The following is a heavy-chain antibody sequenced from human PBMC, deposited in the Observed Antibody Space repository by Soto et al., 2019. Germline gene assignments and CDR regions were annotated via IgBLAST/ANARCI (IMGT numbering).Heavy chain of an antibody. CDR2: IRSKAYGGTT. V-gene: IGHV3-49*03. CDR1: GFTFGDYA. Sequence: GGSLRLSCTASGFTFGDYAMSWFRQAPGKGLEWVGYIRSKAYGGTTEYAASVKGRFTISRDDSKSIAYLQMNSLKTEDTAVYYCTRARRPYIAARPDWHYYYYMDVWGKGTTVTVSS. CDR3: TRARRPYIAARPDWHYYYYMDV. D-gene: IGHD6-6*01. J-gene: IGHJ6*03.